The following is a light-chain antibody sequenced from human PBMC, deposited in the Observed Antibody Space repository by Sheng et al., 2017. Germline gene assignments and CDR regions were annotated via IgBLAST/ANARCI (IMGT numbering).Light chain of an antibody. J-gene: IGLJ3*02. CDR2: SNS. CDR3: TSWDDSLKGV. V-gene: IGLV1-44*01. CDR1: SSNIGSHP. Sequence: QSVLTQSPSASGTPGQRVTISCSGSSSNIGSHPVNWYQQLPRTAPKLLIYSNSQRPSGVPDRFSGSKSGTSASLAISGLQSEDEADYFCTSWDDSLKGVFGGGTKLTVL.